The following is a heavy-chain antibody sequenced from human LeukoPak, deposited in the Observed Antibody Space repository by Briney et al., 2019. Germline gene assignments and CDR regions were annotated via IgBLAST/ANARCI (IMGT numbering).Heavy chain of an antibody. D-gene: IGHD2-2*01. J-gene: IGHJ5*02. CDR3: ARIGSVPAAISPWFDP. Sequence: ASVKVSCKASGYTFTGYYMHWVRQTPGQGLEWMGWINPNSGGTNYAQKFQGRVTMTRDTPISTAYMELSRLRSDDTAVYYCARIGSVPAAISPWFDPWGQGTLVTVSS. V-gene: IGHV1-2*02. CDR2: INPNSGGT. CDR1: GYTFTGYY.